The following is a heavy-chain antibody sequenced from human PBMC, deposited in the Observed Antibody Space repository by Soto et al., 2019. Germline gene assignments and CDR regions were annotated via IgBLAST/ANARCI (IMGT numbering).Heavy chain of an antibody. CDR3: ARGTTLNWFDP. CDR2: IYYSGST. J-gene: IGHJ5*02. CDR1: GGSVSSGDYY. V-gene: IGHV4-31*03. Sequence: PSETLSLTCTVSGGSVSSGDYYWSWIRQHPGKGLEWIGYIYYSGSTYYNPSLKSRVTISKDTSKNQFSLKLSSVTAADTAVYYCARGTTLNWFDPWGQGTLVTVSS.